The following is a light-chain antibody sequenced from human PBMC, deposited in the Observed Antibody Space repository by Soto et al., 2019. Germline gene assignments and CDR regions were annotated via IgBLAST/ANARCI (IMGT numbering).Light chain of an antibody. J-gene: IGKJ1*01. Sequence: IQMTQSPSSLSASVGERVTITFRASQTIISWLAWYQQKPGKAPNLLIYKASSSEGGVPSRFSGSGSGTEFTLTISSLQPDDSATYYCQHYHSFTWKFSQGTKV. CDR1: QTIISW. CDR2: KAS. CDR3: QHYHSFTWK. V-gene: IGKV1-5*03.